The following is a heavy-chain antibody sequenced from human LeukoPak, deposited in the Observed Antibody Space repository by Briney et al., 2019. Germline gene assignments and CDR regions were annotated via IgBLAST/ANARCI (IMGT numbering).Heavy chain of an antibody. CDR1: GFTFSSYS. D-gene: IGHD5-12*01. J-gene: IGHJ4*02. CDR2: ISSSSSYI. V-gene: IGHV3-21*01. CDR3: ARGKDIVATIGDY. Sequence: GGSLRLSCAASGFTFSSYSMNWVRQAPGKGLEWVSSISSSSSYIYYADSVKGRFTISRDNAKNSLYLQMNSLRAEDTAVYYCARGKDIVATIGDYWGQGTLVTVSS.